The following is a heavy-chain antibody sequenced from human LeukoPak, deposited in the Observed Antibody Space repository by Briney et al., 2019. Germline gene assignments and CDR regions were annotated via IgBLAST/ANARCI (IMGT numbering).Heavy chain of an antibody. CDR2: ISSSSSTM. J-gene: IGHJ4*02. D-gene: IGHD6-19*01. Sequence: PGGSLRLSCAASGFTFSDYYMSWIRQAPGKGLEWISYISSSSSTMYYADSVKGRFTISRDNAKNSLYLQMNSLRAEDTAVYYCAREHEGHYSSGSYYFDYWGQGTLVTVSS. V-gene: IGHV3-11*01. CDR1: GFTFSDYY. CDR3: AREHEGHYSSGSYYFDY.